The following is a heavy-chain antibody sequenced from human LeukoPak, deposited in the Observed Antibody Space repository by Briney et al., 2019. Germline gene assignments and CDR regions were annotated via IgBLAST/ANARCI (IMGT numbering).Heavy chain of an antibody. CDR1: GFTFENHW. CDR3: ARERVRRVVVPAPPQDY. J-gene: IGHJ4*02. Sequence: GGSLRLSCVASGFTFENHWMTWVRQAPGKGPEWVANIKQDGSVHHYLDSLKGRITLSRDNANNSLILQMNNLTAEDTAVYYCARERVRRVVVPAPPQDYWGQETLVTVPP. V-gene: IGHV3-7*01. CDR2: IKQDGSVH. D-gene: IGHD2-2*01.